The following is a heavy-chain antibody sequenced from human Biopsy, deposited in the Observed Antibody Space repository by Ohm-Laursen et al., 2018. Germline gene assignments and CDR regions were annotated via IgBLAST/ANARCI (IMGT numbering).Heavy chain of an antibody. J-gene: IGHJ4*02. CDR3: GNEVHGRDY. CDR1: GKTFSDYQ. D-gene: IGHD2-15*01. Sequence: GTLSLTCPVFGKTFSDYQWSWIRQPPGKGLEWIGQINQAGTTNYNPSLKSRVSISADASEYEFSLRLTSVTAADTAVYLCGNEVHGRDYWGLGAQVTVSS. CDR2: INQAGTT. V-gene: IGHV4-34*08.